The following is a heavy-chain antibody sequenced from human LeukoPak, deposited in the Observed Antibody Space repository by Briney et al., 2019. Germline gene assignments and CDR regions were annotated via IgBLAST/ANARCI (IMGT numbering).Heavy chain of an antibody. Sequence: PGGSLRLSCAASGFTFSSYATSWVRQAPGKGLEWVSAISGSGGSTYYADSVKGRFTISRDNSKNTLYLQMNSLRAEDTAVYYCAKEGYSYGQYFQLDYWGQGTLVTVSS. J-gene: IGHJ4*02. V-gene: IGHV3-23*01. CDR2: ISGSGGST. D-gene: IGHD5-18*01. CDR1: GFTFSSYA. CDR3: AKEGYSYGQYFQLDY.